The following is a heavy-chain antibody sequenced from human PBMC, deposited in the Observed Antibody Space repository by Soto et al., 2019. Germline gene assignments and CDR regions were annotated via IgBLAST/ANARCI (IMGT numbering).Heavy chain of an antibody. CDR1: GFTFSSYA. Sequence: GGSLRLSCAASGFTFSSYAMNWVRQAPGKGLEWVSAISGSGSTTYCVDSVKGRFTISRDNSKSTLYLQMNNLRAEDTAVYYCAKVNDFWSGYNDYWGQGTLVTVSS. J-gene: IGHJ4*02. D-gene: IGHD3-3*01. CDR3: AKVNDFWSGYNDY. CDR2: ISGSGSTT. V-gene: IGHV3-23*01.